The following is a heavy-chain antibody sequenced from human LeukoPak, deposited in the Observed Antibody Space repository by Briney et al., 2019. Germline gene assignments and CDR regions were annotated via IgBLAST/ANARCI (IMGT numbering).Heavy chain of an antibody. CDR2: FDPENGKT. Sequence: ASVKVSCKVSGHTLSDLSMHWVRQAPGKGLEWMEGFDPENGKTVYAKKFQGRVTLTEDTSRDTGYMEVSSLRSEDTAVYYCGTKRWAAAGPIDFWGQGTLVTVSS. CDR3: GTKRWAAAGPIDF. D-gene: IGHD6-13*01. V-gene: IGHV1-24*01. CDR1: GHTLSDLS. J-gene: IGHJ4*02.